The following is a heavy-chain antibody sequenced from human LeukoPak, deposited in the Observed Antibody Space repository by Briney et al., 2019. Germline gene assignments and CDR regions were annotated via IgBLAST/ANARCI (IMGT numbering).Heavy chain of an antibody. CDR2: IYYGGST. D-gene: IGHD3-22*01. J-gene: IGHJ3*02. V-gene: IGHV4-59*01. Sequence: SETLSLTCTVSGGSISSYYWSWIRQPPGKGLEWIGYIYYGGSTNYNPSLKSRVTISVDTSKNQFSLKLSSVTAADTAVYYCARQYDGSPLQAFDIWGQGTMVTVSS. CDR3: ARQYDGSPLQAFDI. CDR1: GGSISSYY.